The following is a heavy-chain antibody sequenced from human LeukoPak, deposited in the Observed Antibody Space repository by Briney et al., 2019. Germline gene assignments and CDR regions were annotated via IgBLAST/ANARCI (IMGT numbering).Heavy chain of an antibody. CDR1: GGTFSSYA. Sequence: SVKVSXKASGGTFSSYAISWVRQAPGQGLEWMGGIIPIFGTANYAQKFQGRVTITTDESTSTAYMELSSLRSEDTAVYYCASGSGSYSYFDYWGQGTLVTVSS. D-gene: IGHD3-10*01. CDR3: ASGSGSYSYFDY. J-gene: IGHJ4*02. V-gene: IGHV1-69*05. CDR2: IIPIFGTA.